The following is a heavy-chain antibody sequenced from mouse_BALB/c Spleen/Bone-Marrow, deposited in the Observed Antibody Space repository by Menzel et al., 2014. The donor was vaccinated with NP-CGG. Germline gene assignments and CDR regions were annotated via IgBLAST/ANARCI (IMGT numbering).Heavy chain of an antibody. CDR1: GFTFSSSI. CDR2: ISTGGTYT. V-gene: IGHV5-6-4*01. D-gene: IGHD2-10*02. CDR3: SRGYGNCFDY. Sequence: DVHLVESGGGLVKPGGSLKLSCSASGFTFSSSIMSWVRQTPEKRLEWVATISTGGTYTYYPDSVKGRFTISRDNAKNTLYLQMSSLKSEDTAMYYCSRGYGNCFDYWGQGTTLTVPS. J-gene: IGHJ2*01.